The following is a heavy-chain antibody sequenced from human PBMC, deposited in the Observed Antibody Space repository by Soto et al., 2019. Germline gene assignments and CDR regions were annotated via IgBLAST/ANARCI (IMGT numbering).Heavy chain of an antibody. D-gene: IGHD2-15*01. V-gene: IGHV4-39*01. Sequence: SETLSLTCTVSGGSISSGGYYWSWIRQPPGKGLEWIGSIHYTGSTQYNPSLKSRVTISVDTSKNQFSLKLTSVSAADTAVYYCARRECSGGTCSFDPWGQGTLVTVSS. CDR3: ARRECSGGTCSFDP. CDR2: IHYTGST. J-gene: IGHJ5*02. CDR1: GGSISSGGYY.